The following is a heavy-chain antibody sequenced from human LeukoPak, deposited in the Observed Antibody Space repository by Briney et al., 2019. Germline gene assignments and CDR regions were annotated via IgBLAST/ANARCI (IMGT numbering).Heavy chain of an antibody. CDR2: ISAYNGNT. Sequence: GASVKVSCKASGYTSISYGLSWVRQAPGQGLEWMGWISAYNGNTNYAQKLQGRVTMTTDTSTSTAYMELRSLRSDDTAVYYCARVRAVRGVTYNWFDPWGQGTLVTVSS. D-gene: IGHD3-10*01. CDR3: ARVRAVRGVTYNWFDP. J-gene: IGHJ5*02. CDR1: GYTSISYG. V-gene: IGHV1-18*01.